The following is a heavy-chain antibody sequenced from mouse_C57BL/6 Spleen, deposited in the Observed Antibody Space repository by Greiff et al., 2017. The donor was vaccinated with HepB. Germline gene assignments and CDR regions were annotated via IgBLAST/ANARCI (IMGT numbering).Heavy chain of an antibody. CDR1: GYSITSGYY. V-gene: IGHV3-6*01. Sequence: ESGPGLVKPSQSLSLTCSVTGYSITSGYYWNWIRQFPGNKLEWMGYISYDGSNNYNPSLKNRISITRDTSKNQFFLKLNSVTTEDTATYYCARRDDYDVAYWGQGTLVTVSA. D-gene: IGHD2-4*01. J-gene: IGHJ3*01. CDR2: ISYDGSN. CDR3: ARRDDYDVAY.